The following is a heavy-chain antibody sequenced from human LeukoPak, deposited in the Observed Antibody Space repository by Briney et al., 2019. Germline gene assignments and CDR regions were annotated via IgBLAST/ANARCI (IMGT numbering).Heavy chain of an antibody. CDR2: IKEDGGEK. V-gene: IGHV3-7*01. CDR3: ARPLRYFDWLTDDAFDI. CDR1: GFTFSSYW. Sequence: PGGSLRLSCEASGFTFSSYWMSWVRQAPGKGLEWVGNIKEDGGEKYYVDSLKGRFTISRDNAKNSLYLQMNSLRAEDTAVYYCARPLRYFDWLTDDAFDIWGQGTMVTVSS. D-gene: IGHD3-9*01. J-gene: IGHJ3*02.